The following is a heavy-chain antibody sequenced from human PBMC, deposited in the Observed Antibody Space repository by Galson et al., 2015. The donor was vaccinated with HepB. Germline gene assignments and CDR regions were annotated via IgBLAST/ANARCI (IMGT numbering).Heavy chain of an antibody. Sequence: SVKVSCKASGGTFSSYAISWVRQAPGQGLEWMGGIIPIFGTANYAQKFQGRVTITADESTSTAYMELSSLRSEDTAVYYCARGRIPVFYYYYYMDVWGKGTTVTVSS. CDR2: IIPIFGTA. CDR1: GGTFSSYA. J-gene: IGHJ6*03. CDR3: ARGRIPVFYYYYYMDV. V-gene: IGHV1-69*13.